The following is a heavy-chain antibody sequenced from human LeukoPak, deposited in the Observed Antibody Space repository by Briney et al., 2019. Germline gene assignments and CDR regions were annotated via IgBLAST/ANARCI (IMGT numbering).Heavy chain of an antibody. CDR1: GYTFTSHG. Sequence: ASVKVSCKAAGYTFTSHGFIWLRQAPGQGLEWMGWITVNNGYTKYAQELQGRVTMTTDTSTSTAYMELRSLRSDDTAVYYCAKVHCISTNCNHIWTYFDYWGQGTLVTVSS. D-gene: IGHD2-2*01. J-gene: IGHJ4*02. V-gene: IGHV1-18*01. CDR2: ITVNNGYT. CDR3: AKVHCISTNCNHIWTYFDY.